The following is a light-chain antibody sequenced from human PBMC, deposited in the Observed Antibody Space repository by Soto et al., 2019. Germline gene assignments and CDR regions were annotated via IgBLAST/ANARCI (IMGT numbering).Light chain of an antibody. Sequence: DIQMTQSPSSLSASIGDSVIITCRASQDIGTYLNWYQHKPGKAPEHLIYAASSLQTGVPSRFTGSGSGTEFTLTIDSLQPEDFATYYCQQSYTTPRITFGQGTRLEIK. V-gene: IGKV1-39*01. CDR2: AAS. J-gene: IGKJ5*01. CDR1: QDIGTY. CDR3: QQSYTTPRIT.